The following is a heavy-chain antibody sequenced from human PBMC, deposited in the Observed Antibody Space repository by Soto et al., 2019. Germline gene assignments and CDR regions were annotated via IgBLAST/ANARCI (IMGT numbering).Heavy chain of an antibody. CDR3: ARVEGYCSSTSCYDYYYGMDV. Sequence: QVQLVQSGAEVKKPGSSVKVSCKASGGTFSSYAISWVRQAPGQGLEWMGGIIPIFGTANYAQKFQGRVTITADESTSTAYMELSSVRSEDTAVYYCARVEGYCSSTSCYDYYYGMDVWGQGTTVTVSS. CDR1: GGTFSSYA. D-gene: IGHD2-2*01. CDR2: IIPIFGTA. V-gene: IGHV1-69*01. J-gene: IGHJ6*02.